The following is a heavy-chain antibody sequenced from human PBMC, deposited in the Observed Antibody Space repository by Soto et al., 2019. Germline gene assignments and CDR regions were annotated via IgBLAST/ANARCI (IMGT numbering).Heavy chain of an antibody. D-gene: IGHD6-13*01. J-gene: IGHJ6*02. Sequence: EVQLVESGGGLVQPGGSLRLSCAASGFTVSSNYMSWVRQAPGKGLEWVSVIYSGGSTYYADSVKGRFTISRDNSKXTXYXXMNSLRAEDTAVYYCARENVAAAGTYPYYYYGMDVWGQGTTVTVSS. V-gene: IGHV3-66*01. CDR2: IYSGGST. CDR3: ARENVAAAGTYPYYYYGMDV. CDR1: GFTVSSNY.